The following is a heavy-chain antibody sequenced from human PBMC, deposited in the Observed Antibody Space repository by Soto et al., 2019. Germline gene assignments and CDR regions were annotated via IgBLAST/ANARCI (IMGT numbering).Heavy chain of an antibody. J-gene: IGHJ6*03. CDR3: AKPSTNYYYYMDV. Sequence: EVQLLESGGGLVQPGGSLRLSCAASGFTFSSYAMRWVRQAPGKGLEWVSAISGSGGTTYYADFVKGRFTISRDNSENTLYLQMNSLRAEDTAVYYCAKPSTNYYYYMDVWGKGTTVTVSS. CDR2: ISGSGGTT. D-gene: IGHD1-1*01. CDR1: GFTFSSYA. V-gene: IGHV3-23*01.